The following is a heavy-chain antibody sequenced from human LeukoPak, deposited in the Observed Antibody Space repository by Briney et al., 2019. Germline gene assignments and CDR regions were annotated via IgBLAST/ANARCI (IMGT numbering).Heavy chain of an antibody. Sequence: GGSLRLSCAASGFTFSSYAMSWVRQAPGKGLEWVSAISGSGGSTYYADSVKGRFTISRDNSKNTLYLQMNSLRAEDTAVYYCARDLFPYGGNSPFDYWGQGTLVTVSS. CDR2: ISGSGGST. D-gene: IGHD4-23*01. CDR3: ARDLFPYGGNSPFDY. V-gene: IGHV3-23*01. CDR1: GFTFSSYA. J-gene: IGHJ4*02.